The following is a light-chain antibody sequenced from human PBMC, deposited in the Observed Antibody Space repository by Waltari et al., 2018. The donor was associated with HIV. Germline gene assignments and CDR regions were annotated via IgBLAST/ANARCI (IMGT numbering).Light chain of an antibody. CDR3: QQYYTVPLT. CDR2: WAS. V-gene: IGKV4-1*01. Sequence: DLVMTPSPDSLALSLGERDTIYCKSSQRVLFNSNSKNYLAWYQQKPGQPPKLLIYWASARESGVPDRFSGSGSGTDFTLTISSLQAEDVAVYYCQQYYTVPLTFGGGTKVEI. J-gene: IGKJ4*01. CDR1: QRVLFNSNSKNY.